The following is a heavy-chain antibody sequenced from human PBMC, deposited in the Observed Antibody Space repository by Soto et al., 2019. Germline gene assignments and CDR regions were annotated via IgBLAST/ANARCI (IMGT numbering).Heavy chain of an antibody. CDR1: GGSISSAGYS. V-gene: IGHV4-30-2*06. Sequence: QLQLQGSGSRLVKPSQTLSLSCTVSGGSISSAGYSWSWIRQSPGKDLEWIGYIYHSVNAFYNPSLKSRVTVSVDRSRNQFSLNLTSVTAADTAVYFCAISNQALTFYALDVWGQGTTVVVSS. CDR2: IYHSVNA. CDR3: AISNQALTFYALDV. D-gene: IGHD3-3*02. J-gene: IGHJ6*02.